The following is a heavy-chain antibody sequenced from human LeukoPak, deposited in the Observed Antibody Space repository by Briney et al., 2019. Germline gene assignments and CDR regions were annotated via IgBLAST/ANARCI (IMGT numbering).Heavy chain of an antibody. D-gene: IGHD5-12*01. Sequence: GGSLRLSCAASGFTFSSYSMNWVGQAPGKGLEWVSSISSSSSYIYYADSVKGRFTISRGNAKNSLYLQMNSLRAEDTALYYCARGFYIVATIGGFDYWGQGTLVTVSS. J-gene: IGHJ4*02. V-gene: IGHV3-21*04. CDR2: ISSSSSYI. CDR3: ARGFYIVATIGGFDY. CDR1: GFTFSSYS.